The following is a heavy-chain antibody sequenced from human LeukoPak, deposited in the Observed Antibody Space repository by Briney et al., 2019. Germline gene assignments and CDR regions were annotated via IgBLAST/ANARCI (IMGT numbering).Heavy chain of an antibody. CDR1: GGSISSGTYY. CDR3: ARRARGLRSPYYYYMDV. CDR2: IYTSEST. J-gene: IGHJ6*03. V-gene: IGHV4-61*02. Sequence: PSETLSLTCTVSGGSISSGTYYWSWIRQPAGKGLEWIGRIYTSESTNYNPSLKSRVTISVDTSKNQSSLKLSSVTAADTAVYYCARRARGLRSPYYYYMDVWGKGTTVTISS. D-gene: IGHD5-12*01.